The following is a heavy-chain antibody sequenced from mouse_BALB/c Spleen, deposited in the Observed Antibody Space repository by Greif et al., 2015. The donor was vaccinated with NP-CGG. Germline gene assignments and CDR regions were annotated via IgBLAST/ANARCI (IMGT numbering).Heavy chain of an antibody. CDR1: GFNIKDYY. CDR3: NPAYYRSSWFAY. D-gene: IGHD2-14*01. V-gene: IGHV14-4*02. Sequence: EVQLQQSGAELVRSGASVKLSCTASGFNIKDYYMHWVKQRPEQGLEWIGWIDPENGDTEYAPKFQGKATMTADTSSNPAYLQLSSLTSEDTAVYYCNPAYYRSSWFAYWGQGTLVTVSA. J-gene: IGHJ3*01. CDR2: IDPENGDT.